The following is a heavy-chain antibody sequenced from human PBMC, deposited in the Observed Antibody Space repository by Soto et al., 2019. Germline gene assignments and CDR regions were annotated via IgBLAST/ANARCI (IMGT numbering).Heavy chain of an antibody. D-gene: IGHD3-9*01. Sequence: APVKVSCKASGYTFTSYGISWVRQAPGQGLEWMGWISAYNGNTNYAQKLQGRVTMTTDTSTSTAYMELRSLRSDDTAVYYCARVNGYYDILTCYYTENYYYGMDVWGQGPTGTVSS. CDR2: ISAYNGNT. V-gene: IGHV1-18*04. J-gene: IGHJ6*02. CDR1: GYTFTSYG. CDR3: ARVNGYYDILTCYYTENYYYGMDV.